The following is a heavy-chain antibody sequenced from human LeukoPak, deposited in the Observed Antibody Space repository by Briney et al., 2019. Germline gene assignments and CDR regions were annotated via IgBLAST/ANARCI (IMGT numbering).Heavy chain of an antibody. CDR2: ISSSSSYI. V-gene: IGHV3-21*01. D-gene: IGHD3-22*01. CDR3: ARDSIGGYDSSGYVY. Sequence: TGGSLRLSCAASGFTFSSYSMNWVRQAPGKGLEWVSSISSSSSYIYYADSVKGRFTISRDNAKNSLYLQMNSLRAEDTAVYYCARDSIGGYDSSGYVYWGQGTLVTVPS. J-gene: IGHJ4*02. CDR1: GFTFSSYS.